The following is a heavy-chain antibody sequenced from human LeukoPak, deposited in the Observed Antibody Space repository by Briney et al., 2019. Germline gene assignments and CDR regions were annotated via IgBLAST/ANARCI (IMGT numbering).Heavy chain of an antibody. V-gene: IGHV4-59*01. CDR2: IYDSGTT. D-gene: IGHD2/OR15-2a*01. CDR1: GGSFGNFY. CDR3: ARDFSAAFDI. Sequence: PSETLSLTCTVSGGSFGNFYWSWIRQPPGKGLEWIGYIYDSGTTNYNPSLKSRVTISVDTATNQFSLKLRSVTAADTAVYYCARDFSAAFDIWGQGTMVTVSS. J-gene: IGHJ3*02.